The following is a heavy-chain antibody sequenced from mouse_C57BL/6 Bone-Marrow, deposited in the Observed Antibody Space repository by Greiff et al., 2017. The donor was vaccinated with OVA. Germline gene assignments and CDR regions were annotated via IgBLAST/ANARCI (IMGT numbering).Heavy chain of an antibody. CDR1: GYTFTSYG. J-gene: IGHJ2*01. CDR3: ARRLLGGYYFDY. Sequence: VQLQQSGAELARPGASVKLSCKASGYTFTSYGISWVKQRTGQGLEWIGEIYPRSGNTYYNEKFKGKATLTADKSSSTAYMELRSLTSEDSAVYFCARRLLGGYYFDYWGQGTTLTVSS. V-gene: IGHV1-81*01. CDR2: IYPRSGNT. D-gene: IGHD3-2*02.